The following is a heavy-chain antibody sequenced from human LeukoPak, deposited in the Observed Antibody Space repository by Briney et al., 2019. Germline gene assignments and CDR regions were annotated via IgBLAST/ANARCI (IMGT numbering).Heavy chain of an antibody. V-gene: IGHV3-30*02. D-gene: IGHD5/OR15-5a*01. CDR1: RFTFGSVD. CDR3: ARQIGVSIDY. CDR2: IRFDGSNK. Sequence: PGGSLRLSCAASRFTFGSVDMHWVRQAPGNGLEWVTFIRFDGSNKYYAASVKGRFTISRDNSKNTLYLQMSSLRPEDTAVYYCARQIGVSIDYWGQGTLVTVSS. J-gene: IGHJ4*02.